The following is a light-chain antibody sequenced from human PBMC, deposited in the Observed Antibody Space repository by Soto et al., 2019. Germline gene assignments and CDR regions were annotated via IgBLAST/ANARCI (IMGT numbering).Light chain of an antibody. CDR3: ATWSDSLKGGV. CDR2: GND. Sequence: QLVLTQPPSASRTPGQRVTIPCSGSSSDIGSNSVNWYQQLPGAAPRLLIYGNDHRPSGVPDRFSASKSGTSASLAISGLRSEDEAFYYCATWSDSLKGGVFGGGTKLTVL. V-gene: IGLV1-44*01. CDR1: SSDIGSNS. J-gene: IGLJ3*02.